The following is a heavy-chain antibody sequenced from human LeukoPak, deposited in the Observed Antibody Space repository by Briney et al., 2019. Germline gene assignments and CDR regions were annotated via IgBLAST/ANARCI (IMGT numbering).Heavy chain of an antibody. V-gene: IGHV3-23*01. CDR2: ISSSGGTT. CDR1: GFTFSSYA. J-gene: IGHJ4*02. CDR3: AKRALYYFDY. Sequence: GESLRLSCAASGFTFSSYAMSWVRQAPGKGLEWVSGISSSGGTTYHADSVKGRFTIFRDNSKTTVYLQMNSLRAEDTAVYYCAKRALYYFDYWGQGTLVTVSS.